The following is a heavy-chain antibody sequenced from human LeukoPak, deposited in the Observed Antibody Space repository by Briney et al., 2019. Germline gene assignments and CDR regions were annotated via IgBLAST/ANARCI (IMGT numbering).Heavy chain of an antibody. CDR2: IYYSGSSGST. Sequence: SETLSLTCSVSGGSISGYHWSWIRQPPGKGLEWIGYIYYSGSSGSTNYNASLKSRVTISVDTSRNQFSLNLNSVTAADTAVYYCARLRFGYGGFDPWGQGTLVTVSS. V-gene: IGHV4-59*01. CDR1: GGSISGYH. J-gene: IGHJ5*02. CDR3: ARLRFGYGGFDP. D-gene: IGHD3-16*01.